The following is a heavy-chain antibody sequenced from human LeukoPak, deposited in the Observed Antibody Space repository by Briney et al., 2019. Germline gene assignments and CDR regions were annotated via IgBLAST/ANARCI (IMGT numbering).Heavy chain of an antibody. CDR3: VGERGVKTFNT. Sequence: GGTQRLPCAASVFPFSNHAMHCTRHGPGKGREGVALISYEGREKEYTASVKGRFTISRDNPRNPLYLEMNTLTVADQAVYYCVGERGVKTFNTWGQRTVVTVS. D-gene: IGHD3-10*01. CDR1: VFPFSNHA. V-gene: IGHV3-30*04. J-gene: IGHJ3*02. CDR2: ISYEGREK.